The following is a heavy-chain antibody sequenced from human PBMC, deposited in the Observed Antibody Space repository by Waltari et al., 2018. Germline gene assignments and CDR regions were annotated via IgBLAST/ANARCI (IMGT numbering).Heavy chain of an antibody. Sequence: QVQLVESGGGVVQPGRSLRLSCAASGFTFSSYGMHWVRQAPGKGLEWVAVIWYDGSNKYYADSVKGRFTISRDNSKNTLYLQMNSLRAEDTAMYYCAKGGYYYMDVWGKGTTVTVSS. V-gene: IGHV3-30*18. CDR1: GFTFSSYG. CDR3: AKGGYYYMDV. J-gene: IGHJ6*03. CDR2: IWYDGSNK. D-gene: IGHD3-16*01.